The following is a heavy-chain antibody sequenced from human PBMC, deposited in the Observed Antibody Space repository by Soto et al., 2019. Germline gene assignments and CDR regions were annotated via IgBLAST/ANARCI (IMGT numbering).Heavy chain of an antibody. CDR3: ARTTYSLDAFDI. D-gene: IGHD6-13*01. CDR2: INPNSGGT. V-gene: IGHV1-2*04. J-gene: IGHJ3*02. CDR1: GYTFTSYD. Sequence: GASVKVSCTASGYTFTSYDMHWVRQAPGQGLEWMGWINPNSGGTNYAQKFQGWVTMTRDTSISTAYVELSRLRSDDTAVYYCARTTYSLDAFDIWGQGTMVTVSS.